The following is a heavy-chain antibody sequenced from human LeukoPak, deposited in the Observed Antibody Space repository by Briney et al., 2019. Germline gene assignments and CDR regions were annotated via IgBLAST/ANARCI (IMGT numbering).Heavy chain of an antibody. CDR3: ARPLRYCSSTSCTTGGFDP. Sequence: GESLKISCKGSGYSFTSYWIGWVRQMPGKGPEWMGIIYPGDSDTRYSPSFQGQVTISADKSISTAYLQWSSLKTSDTAMYYCARPLRYCSSTSCTTGGFDPWGQGTLVTVSS. V-gene: IGHV5-51*01. CDR2: IYPGDSDT. D-gene: IGHD2-2*01. J-gene: IGHJ5*02. CDR1: GYSFTSYW.